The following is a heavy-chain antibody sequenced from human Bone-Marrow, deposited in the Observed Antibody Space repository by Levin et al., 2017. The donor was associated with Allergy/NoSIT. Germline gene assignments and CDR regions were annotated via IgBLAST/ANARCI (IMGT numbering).Heavy chain of an antibody. D-gene: IGHD3-10*01. J-gene: IGHJ4*02. V-gene: IGHV4-30-4*01. CDR2: IYYSGNT. Sequence: SETLSLTCTVSGGSVRSADYYWSWIRQSPGKGLEWIGYIYYSGNTYYNPSLKSRISISVDTSKSQFSLRLSSVTAADTAVYYCATNRVVRGVIMCYFEYWGQGTLGTVSS. CDR1: GGSVRSADYY. CDR3: ATNRVVRGVIMCYFEY.